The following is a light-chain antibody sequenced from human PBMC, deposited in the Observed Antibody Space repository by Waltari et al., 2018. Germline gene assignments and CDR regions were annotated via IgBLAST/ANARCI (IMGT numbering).Light chain of an antibody. CDR2: KDS. CDR3: HSADNSNSYQV. CDR1: ALPNQS. V-gene: IGLV3-25*03. Sequence: SYELTQSPSLSVSPGQTARLTCSGDALPNQSPYWYQQKPGQAPVLVMYKDSERPSRIPERFSGSSSGTTVTLTITAVQAEDEADYYCHSADNSNSYQVFGGGTKLTVL. J-gene: IGLJ2*01.